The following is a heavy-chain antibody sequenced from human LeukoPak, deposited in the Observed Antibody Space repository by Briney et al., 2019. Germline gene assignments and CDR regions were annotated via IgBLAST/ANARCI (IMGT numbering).Heavy chain of an antibody. CDR3: ATDRSAWSEY. CDR2: IDSDGTRT. V-gene: IGHV3-74*01. CDR1: GFAFSNYW. D-gene: IGHD6-19*01. J-gene: IGHJ4*02. Sequence: GGSLRLSWAASGFAFSNYWIDWVRQAPGKGLVWVSRIDSDGTRTTYADSVKGRFTISRDNAKNTLYLQMNSLRVEDTAVYYCATDRSAWSEYWGQGTLVTVSS.